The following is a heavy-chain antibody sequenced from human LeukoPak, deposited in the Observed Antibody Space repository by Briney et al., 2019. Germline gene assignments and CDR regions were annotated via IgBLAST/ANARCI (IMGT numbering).Heavy chain of an antibody. D-gene: IGHD1-26*01. CDR2: ISGSGGST. CDR1: GFTFSSYA. J-gene: IGHJ4*02. Sequence: GGSLRLSCAASGFTFSSYAMSWVRQAPGKGLEWVSAISGSGGSTYYADSVKGRFTISRDNSKNTLYLQMNSLRAEDTAVYYCANTPSYSGSYPVGWNWGQGTPVTVSS. CDR3: ANTPSYSGSYPVGWN. V-gene: IGHV3-23*01.